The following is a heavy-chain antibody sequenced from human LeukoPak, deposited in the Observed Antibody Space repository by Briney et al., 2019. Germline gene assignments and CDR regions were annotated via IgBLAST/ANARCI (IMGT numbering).Heavy chain of an antibody. V-gene: IGHV4-39*07. CDR3: ATAQGDY. J-gene: IGHJ4*02. CDR2: FYYSGST. Sequence: PSETLSLTCTVSGGSISSSSYYWGWIRQPPGKGLEWIGTFYYSGSTYYHPSLKSRVTISVNTSKTQFSLKLSSGAAADTAVYYCATAQGDYWGQGTPVTVSS. CDR1: GGSISSSSYY.